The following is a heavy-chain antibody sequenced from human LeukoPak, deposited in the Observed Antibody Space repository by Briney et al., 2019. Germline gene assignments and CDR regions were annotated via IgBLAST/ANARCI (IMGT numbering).Heavy chain of an antibody. J-gene: IGHJ3*02. CDR3: TTIRWTAFDI. CDR2: IKSKTDGGTT. CDR1: GLTFSNAW. D-gene: IGHD2-15*01. V-gene: IGHV3-15*01. Sequence: GGSLRLSCAASGLTFSNAWMTWVRQAPGRGLEWVGLIKSKTDGGTTDYAAPVRGRFTISRDDPKNTLYLQMNSLMTEDTAVYYCTTIRWTAFDIWGQGTMVTVSS.